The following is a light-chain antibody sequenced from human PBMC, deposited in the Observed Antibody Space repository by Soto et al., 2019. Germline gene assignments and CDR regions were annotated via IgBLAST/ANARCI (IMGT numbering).Light chain of an antibody. CDR2: GDS. J-gene: IGLJ1*01. CDR1: SSNIGAGYD. CDR3: QSYDNSLSGSL. Sequence: QSVLTQPPSVSGAPGQGVTISCTGSSSNIGAGYDVHWYQQLPGTAPKLLIYGDSNRPSGVPDRFSGSKSGTSTSLAITGLQAEDEADYYCQSYDNSLSGSLVGTGTKVTVL. V-gene: IGLV1-40*01.